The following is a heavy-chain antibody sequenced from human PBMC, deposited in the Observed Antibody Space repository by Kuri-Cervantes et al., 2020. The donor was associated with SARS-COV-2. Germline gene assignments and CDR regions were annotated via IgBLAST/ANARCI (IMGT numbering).Heavy chain of an antibody. V-gene: IGHV4-4*07. D-gene: IGHD2-2*01. CDR2: IYTSGST. J-gene: IGHJ5*02. CDR3: ARRGCSSTSCRAFDP. Sequence: SETLSLTCTVSGGSISSYYWSWIRQPAGKGLEWIGRIYTSGSTNYNPSLKSRVTISVDTSKNQFSLKLSSVTAADTAVYYCARRGCSSTSCRAFDPWGQGTLVTVSS. CDR1: GGSISSYY.